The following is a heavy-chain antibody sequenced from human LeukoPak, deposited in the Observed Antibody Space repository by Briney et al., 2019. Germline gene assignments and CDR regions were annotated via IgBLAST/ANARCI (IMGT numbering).Heavy chain of an antibody. J-gene: IGHJ4*02. D-gene: IGHD6-6*01. V-gene: IGHV4-34*01. CDR1: GGSFSGYY. CDR3: ACGHSSSTGPFDY. Sequence: SETLSLTCAVYGGSFSGYYWSWIRQPPGKGLEWIGEINHSGSTNYNPSLKSRVTISVDTSKNQFSLKLSSVTAADTAVYYCACGHSSSTGPFDYWGQGTLVTVSS. CDR2: INHSGST.